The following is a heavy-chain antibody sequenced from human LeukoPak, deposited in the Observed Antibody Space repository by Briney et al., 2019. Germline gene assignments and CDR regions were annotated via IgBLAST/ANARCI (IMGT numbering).Heavy chain of an antibody. CDR2: ISSSGITT. Sequence: PGGSLRLSCAASGFTSSSYEMNWVRQAPGKGLEWVSYISSSGITTYYADSVKGRFTISRDNAKNSLYLQMNSLRAEDTAVYYCARSSGSGWYEVYYFDYWGQGTLVTVSS. D-gene: IGHD6-19*01. V-gene: IGHV3-48*03. J-gene: IGHJ4*02. CDR3: ARSSGSGWYEVYYFDY. CDR1: GFTSSSYE.